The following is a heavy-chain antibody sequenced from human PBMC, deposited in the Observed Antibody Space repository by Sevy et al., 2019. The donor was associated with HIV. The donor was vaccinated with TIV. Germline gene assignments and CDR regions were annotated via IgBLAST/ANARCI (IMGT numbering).Heavy chain of an antibody. D-gene: IGHD6-13*01. CDR2: IYYSGST. V-gene: IGHV4-39*01. CDR1: GGSISSSSYY. Sequence: SETLSLTCTISGGSISSSSYYWGWIRQPPGKGLEWIGSIYYSGSTYYNPSLKSRVTISVDTSKNQFSLKLSSVTAADTAVYYCARLGNSSSWYGSNWFDPWGQGTLVTVSS. J-gene: IGHJ5*02. CDR3: ARLGNSSSWYGSNWFDP.